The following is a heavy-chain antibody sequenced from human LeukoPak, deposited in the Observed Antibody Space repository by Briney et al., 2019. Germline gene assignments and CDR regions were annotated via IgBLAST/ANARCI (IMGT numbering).Heavy chain of an antibody. CDR2: ISSSSSYI. CDR1: GFTFSSYS. V-gene: IGHV3-21*01. D-gene: IGHD2-2*01. Sequence: PGGSLRLSCAASGFTFSSYSMSWVRQAPGKGLEWVSSISSSSSYIYYADSVKGRFTISRDNAKNSLYLQMNSLRAEDTAVYYCARGGAYCSCTSCYYPYWGQGTLVTVSS. J-gene: IGHJ4*02. CDR3: ARGGAYCSCTSCYYPY.